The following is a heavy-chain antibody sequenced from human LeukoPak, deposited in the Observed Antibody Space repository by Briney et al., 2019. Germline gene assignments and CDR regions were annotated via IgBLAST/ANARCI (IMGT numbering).Heavy chain of an antibody. D-gene: IGHD3-22*01. CDR3: AKDRPNYYDSSGHYYRRNGDY. J-gene: IGHJ4*02. Sequence: PGGSLRLPCAASGFTFSSYAMSWVRQAPGKGLEWVSAISGSGGSTYYADSVKGRFTISRDNSKNTVYLQMNSLRAEDTAVYYCAKDRPNYYDSSGHYYRRNGDYWGQGTLVTVSS. V-gene: IGHV3-23*01. CDR2: ISGSGGST. CDR1: GFTFSSYA.